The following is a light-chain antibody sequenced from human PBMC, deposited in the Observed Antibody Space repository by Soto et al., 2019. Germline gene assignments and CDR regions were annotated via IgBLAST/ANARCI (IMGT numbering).Light chain of an antibody. CDR2: EVS. CDR3: SSYASSNGA. Sequence: QSALTQPPSASGSPGQSVTISCTGTSSDVGGYNYVSWYQQHPGKAPKLMIYEVSKRPSGVPDRFSGSKSGNTASLTVSGLQADDEAAYYCSSYASSNGAFGTGTKVTVL. CDR1: SSDVGGYNY. J-gene: IGLJ1*01. V-gene: IGLV2-8*01.